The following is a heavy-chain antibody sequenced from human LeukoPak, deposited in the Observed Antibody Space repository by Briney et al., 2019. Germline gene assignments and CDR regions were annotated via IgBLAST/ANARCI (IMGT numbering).Heavy chain of an antibody. D-gene: IGHD6-13*01. V-gene: IGHV3-9*01. CDR1: GFTFGDYA. Sequence: GGSLRFSCTASGFTFGDYAMHWVRQAPGKGLEWVSGISWSGDSIGYAESVMGRFTISRDNAKNSLYLQMNSLRAEDTAFYYCAKDLYSSTWYWGLDVWGQGTTVTVSS. CDR3: AKDLYSSTWYWGLDV. CDR2: ISWSGDSI. J-gene: IGHJ6*02.